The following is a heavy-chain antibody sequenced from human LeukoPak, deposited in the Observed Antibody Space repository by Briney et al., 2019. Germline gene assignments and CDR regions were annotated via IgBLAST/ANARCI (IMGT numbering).Heavy chain of an antibody. CDR2: IYPGDSDT. CDR3: ARSRVVRGVTYNWFDP. J-gene: IGHJ5*02. V-gene: IGHV5-51*01. CDR1: GYSFTSYW. D-gene: IGHD3-10*01. Sequence: GESLKISCKGSGYSFTSYWIGWVRPMPGKGLEWMGIIYPGDSDTRYSPSFQGQVTISADKSISTAYLQWSSLKASDTAMYYCARSRVVRGVTYNWFDPWGQGTLVTVSS.